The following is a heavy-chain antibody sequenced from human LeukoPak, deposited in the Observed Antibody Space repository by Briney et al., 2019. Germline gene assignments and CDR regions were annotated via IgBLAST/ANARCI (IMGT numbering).Heavy chain of an antibody. J-gene: IGHJ4*02. Sequence: PGGSLRLSCAASGFTFSNYAMRWVRQAPGKGLEWVSGISGSGDSTYYADSVKGRFTISRDNSKNTLYLQMNSLRAEDTALYYCARATHYYESSGYDYWGQGTLVTVSS. CDR1: GFTFSNYA. V-gene: IGHV3-23*01. D-gene: IGHD3-22*01. CDR2: ISGSGDST. CDR3: ARATHYYESSGYDY.